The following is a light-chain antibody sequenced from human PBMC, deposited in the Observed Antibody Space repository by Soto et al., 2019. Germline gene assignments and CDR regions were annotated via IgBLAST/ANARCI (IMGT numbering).Light chain of an antibody. CDR3: AAWDDRLSGYV. CDR2: SNN. CDR1: SSNIGGNA. Sequence: QSVLTQPPSASGTPGQRVTISCSGSSSNIGGNAVNWYQQLQGTTPKLLIYSNNHRPSGVLDRFSGCKSGTSASLAISGLQSEDEAAYYCAAWDDRLSGYVFGTGTKVTVL. J-gene: IGLJ1*01. V-gene: IGLV1-44*01.